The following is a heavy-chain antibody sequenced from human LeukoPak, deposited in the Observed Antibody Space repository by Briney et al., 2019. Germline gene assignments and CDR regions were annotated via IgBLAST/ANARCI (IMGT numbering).Heavy chain of an antibody. V-gene: IGHV3-30*02. CDR3: ATGPRGGYCSSTSCYGPFLPFAY. D-gene: IGHD2-2*01. CDR2: IRYDGSNK. CDR1: GFTFSSYG. Sequence: PGGSLRLSCAASGFTFSSYGMHWVRQAPGKGLEWVAFIRYDGSNKYYADSVKGRFTISRDNSKNTLYLQMNSLRAEDTAVYYCATGPRGGYCSSTSCYGPFLPFAYWGQGTLVTVSS. J-gene: IGHJ4*02.